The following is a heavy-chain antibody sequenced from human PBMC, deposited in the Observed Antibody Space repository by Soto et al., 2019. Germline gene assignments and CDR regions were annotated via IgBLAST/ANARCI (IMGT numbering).Heavy chain of an antibody. CDR2: ISYHGRNQ. CDR1: GFTFSSYA. D-gene: IGHD3-22*01. J-gene: IGHJ4*02. Sequence: QVQLVESGGGVVQPGRSLRLSCAASGFTFSSYAMHWVRQAPGKGLEWVAVISYHGRNQYYADSVKGRFTISRDIYENTLYLQMNSLRDEDTAVYYCAREDYDRNGWPFDYWGQGTLVTVSS. CDR3: AREDYDRNGWPFDY. V-gene: IGHV3-30*04.